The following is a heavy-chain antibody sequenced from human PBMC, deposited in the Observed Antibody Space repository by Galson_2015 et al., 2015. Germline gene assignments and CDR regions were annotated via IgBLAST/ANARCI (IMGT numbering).Heavy chain of an antibody. D-gene: IGHD3-22*01. CDR2: INPSGGST. V-gene: IGHV1-46*01. CDR3: ARNPCSSTSCISPHYYDSSGYPEWTNYYGMDV. J-gene: IGHJ6*02. CDR1: GYTFTSYY. Sequence: SVKVSCKASGYTFTSYYMHWVRQAPGQGLEWMGIINPSGGSTSYAQKFQGRVTMTRDTSTSTVYMELSSLRSEDTAVYYCARNPCSSTSCISPHYYDSSGYPEWTNYYGMDVWGQGTTVTVSS.